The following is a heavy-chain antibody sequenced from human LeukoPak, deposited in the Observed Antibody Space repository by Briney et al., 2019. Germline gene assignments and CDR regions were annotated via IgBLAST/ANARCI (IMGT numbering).Heavy chain of an antibody. CDR1: GGSVSSDSYF. V-gene: IGHV4-61*01. CDR2: IYYTGST. J-gene: IGHJ4*02. CDR3: ARGKWLRSDSGYDVDY. Sequence: SETLSLTCTVSGGSVSSDSYFWTWIRQSPGKGLEWIGYIYYTGSTNYNPSLRSRVTISIDTSKNQFSLKLRSVTTADTAVYFCARGKWLRSDSGYDVDYWGQGTLVTVSS. D-gene: IGHD5-12*01.